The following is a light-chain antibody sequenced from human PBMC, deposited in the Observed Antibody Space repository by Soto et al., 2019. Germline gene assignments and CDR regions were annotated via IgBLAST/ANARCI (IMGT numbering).Light chain of an antibody. Sequence: QSVLTQPPSVSGAPGQRVTISCTGTISNIGAGFDVHWYQRLPGTAPKVLIYGDSNRPSGVSDRFSGSKSGTSASLAITALQAEDEAHYYCQSYDNSLSGHVIFGEGTKVAVL. CDR1: ISNIGAGFD. J-gene: IGLJ2*01. CDR2: GDS. V-gene: IGLV1-40*01. CDR3: QSYDNSLSGHVI.